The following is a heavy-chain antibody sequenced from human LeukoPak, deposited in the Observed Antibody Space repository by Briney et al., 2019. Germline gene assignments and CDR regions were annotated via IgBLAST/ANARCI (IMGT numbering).Heavy chain of an antibody. V-gene: IGHV3-53*01. CDR2: IYSGGST. CDR1: GFTVSSNY. Sequence: GGSLRLSCAASGFTVSSNYMSWVRQAPGKGLEWVSVIYSGGSTYYAGSVKGRFTISRDNSKNTLYLQMNSLRAEDTAVYYCTTVRIVAVPAAIPGNYWGQGTLVTVSS. D-gene: IGHD2-2*02. CDR3: TTVRIVAVPAAIPGNY. J-gene: IGHJ4*02.